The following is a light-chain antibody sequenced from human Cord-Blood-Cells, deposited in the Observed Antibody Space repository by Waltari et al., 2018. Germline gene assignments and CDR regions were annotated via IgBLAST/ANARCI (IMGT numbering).Light chain of an antibody. V-gene: IGLV1-40*01. CDR1: SSNIGAGYD. Sequence: QSVLTQPPSVSGAPGQRVTISCTGSSSNIGAGYDVHWYQQLPGTAPTLLISGNSMRPSGVPDRFSGSKSGTSASLAITGLQAEDEADYYCQSYDSSLSEVVFGGGTKLTVL. CDR3: QSYDSSLSEVV. CDR2: GNS. J-gene: IGLJ2*01.